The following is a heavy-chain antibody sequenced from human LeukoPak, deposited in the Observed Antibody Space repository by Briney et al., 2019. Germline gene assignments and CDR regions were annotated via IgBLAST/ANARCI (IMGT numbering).Heavy chain of an antibody. CDR3: AIDSGSLDY. Sequence: PGGSLRLSCAASGFTFSSYGMDWVRQAPGKGLEWVAVIWYDGSNKYYADSVKGRFTISRDSSKNTLYLQMNSLRAEDTAVYYCAIDSGSLDYWGQGTLVTVSS. J-gene: IGHJ4*02. V-gene: IGHV3-33*01. CDR2: IWYDGSNK. CDR1: GFTFSSYG. D-gene: IGHD1-26*01.